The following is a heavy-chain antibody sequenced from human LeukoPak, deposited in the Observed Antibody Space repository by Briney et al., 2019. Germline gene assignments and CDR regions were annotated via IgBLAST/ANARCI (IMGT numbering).Heavy chain of an antibody. J-gene: IGHJ4*02. CDR3: ARDSGSSTYYYGSGSYLD. V-gene: IGHV3-21*01. D-gene: IGHD3-10*01. Sequence: GGSLRLSCVASGFTFSSYSMNWVRQAPGKGLEWVSSISSSSSYIYYADSVKGRFTISRDNAKNSLYLQMNSLRAEDTAVYYCARDSGSSTYYYGSGSYLDWGQGTLVTVSS. CDR1: GFTFSSYS. CDR2: ISSSSSYI.